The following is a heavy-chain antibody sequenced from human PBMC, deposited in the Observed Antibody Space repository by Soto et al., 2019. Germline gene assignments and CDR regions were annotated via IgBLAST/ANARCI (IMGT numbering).Heavy chain of an antibody. Sequence: SETLSLTCTVSGASISSYYWHWIRQPPGKGLEWIGSIYYSGSTYYNPSLKSRVTISVDTSKNQFSLKLSSVTAADTAVYYCARNAASSDYYYGMDVWGQGTTVTLSS. CDR1: GASISSYY. J-gene: IGHJ6*02. CDR2: IYYSGST. CDR3: ARNAASSDYYYGMDV. D-gene: IGHD6-6*01. V-gene: IGHV4-39*01.